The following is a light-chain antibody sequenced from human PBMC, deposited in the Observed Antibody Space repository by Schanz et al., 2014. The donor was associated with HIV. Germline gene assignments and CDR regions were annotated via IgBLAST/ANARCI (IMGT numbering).Light chain of an antibody. CDR2: DNN. CDR1: SSNVAKNF. V-gene: IGLV1-51*01. Sequence: QSVLTQPPSVSAAPGQKVTISCSGSSSNVAKNFVSWYQHLPGTAPKLLIYDNNQRPSGIPDRFSGSKSGTSATLGITGLXTXDEADYYCGTWDSSLSAGVFGGGTKLTVL. J-gene: IGLJ3*02. CDR3: GTWDSSLSAGV.